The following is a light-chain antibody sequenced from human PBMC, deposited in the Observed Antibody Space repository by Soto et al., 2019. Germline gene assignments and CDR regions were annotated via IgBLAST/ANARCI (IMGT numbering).Light chain of an antibody. Sequence: QSALTQPASVSGSLGQSITISCTGTSGDIGIYNFVSWFHQRPAKAPKLLIFEVHNRPSGVSDRFSASKSGNAASLTISGLQADDEGDYYCTSYTRSNTGVFGGGTKLTVL. CDR1: SGDIGIYNF. V-gene: IGLV2-14*01. CDR3: TSYTRSNTGV. CDR2: EVH. J-gene: IGLJ3*02.